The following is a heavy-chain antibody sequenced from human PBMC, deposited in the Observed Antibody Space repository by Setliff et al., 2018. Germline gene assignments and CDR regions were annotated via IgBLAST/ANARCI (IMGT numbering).Heavy chain of an antibody. Sequence: LSLTCTVSGGSISSGDYYWSWIRQPPGKGLEWIGYIYSSGSTYYNPSLKSRVSISVDTSKNQFSLKLSSVTAADTAVYYCARESRYYYDNLGTLDYWGQGTQVTV. CDR3: ARESRYYYDNLGTLDY. CDR1: GGSISSGDYY. J-gene: IGHJ4*02. CDR2: IYSSGST. V-gene: IGHV4-30-4*08. D-gene: IGHD3-22*01.